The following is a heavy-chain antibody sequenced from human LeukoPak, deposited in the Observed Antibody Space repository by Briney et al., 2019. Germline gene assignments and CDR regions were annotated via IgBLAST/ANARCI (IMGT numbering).Heavy chain of an antibody. CDR3: ARVTGYIVEDYFDY. D-gene: IGHD3-22*01. V-gene: IGHV4-4*07. CDR2: IHTTGGT. Sequence: PSETLSLTCTVFGGSISGGHYWTWIRQPAGKRLEWIGRIHTTGGTDYSSSLKSRITISIDTSKNQFSLRLSSVTAADTAVYYCARVTGYIVEDYFDYWGQGTLVTVSS. CDR1: GGSISGGHY. J-gene: IGHJ4*02.